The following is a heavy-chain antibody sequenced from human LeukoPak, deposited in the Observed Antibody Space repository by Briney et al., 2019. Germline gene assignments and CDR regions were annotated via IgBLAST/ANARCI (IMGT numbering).Heavy chain of an antibody. CDR3: ARGINQSHNWNMDV. CDR1: GYNLTELS. D-gene: IGHD1-20*01. Sequence: ASVKVSCKVSGYNLTELSMHWVRQAPGKGLEGMRGFDPEDGETIYAQKFQGRVTMTEDTSTDTAYMELSSLRSEDTAVYYCARGINQSHNWNMDVWGKGTTVTVSS. CDR2: FDPEDGET. V-gene: IGHV1-24*01. J-gene: IGHJ6*03.